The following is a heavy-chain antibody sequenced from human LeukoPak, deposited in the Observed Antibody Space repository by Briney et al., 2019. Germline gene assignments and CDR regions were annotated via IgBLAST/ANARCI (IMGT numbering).Heavy chain of an antibody. CDR2: IYYSGST. J-gene: IGHJ4*02. V-gene: IGHV4-39*01. CDR3: ARHKGDGYNSWPYDY. Sequence: SETLSLTCTVSGGSISSSRYSWGWIRQPPGKGLEWIGSIYYSGSTYYHPSLKNRVTIPVHTPKNQFPLKLSSVTAADTAVYYCARHKGDGYNSWPYDYWGQGTLVTVSS. CDR1: GGSISSSRYS. D-gene: IGHD5-24*01.